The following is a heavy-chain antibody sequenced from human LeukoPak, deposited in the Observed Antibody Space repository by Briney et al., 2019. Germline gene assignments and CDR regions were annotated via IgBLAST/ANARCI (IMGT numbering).Heavy chain of an antibody. CDR1: GYTFTSYD. J-gene: IGHJ6*03. CDR2: MNPNSGNT. V-gene: IGHV1-8*03. Sequence: VASVKVSCKASGYTFTSYDINWVRQATGQGLEWMGWMNPNSGNTGYAQEFQGRVTITRNTSISTAYMELSSLRSEDTAVYYCARGAYYYYMDVWGKGTTATVSS. CDR3: ARGAYYYYMDV.